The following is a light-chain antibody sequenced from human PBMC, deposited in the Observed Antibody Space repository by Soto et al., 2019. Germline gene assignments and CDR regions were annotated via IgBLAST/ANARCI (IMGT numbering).Light chain of an antibody. CDR1: QSVSSSY. V-gene: IGKV3-20*01. J-gene: IGKJ3*01. Sequence: VLPQSPGPLPLSPEERVTLSCRASQSVSSSYLAWYQQKPGQAPRLLIYGTSSRATGIPDRFSGSGSGTDFTLTISRLETEDFAVYYCQQYGSSPCTFGPGTKVDIK. CDR2: GTS. CDR3: QQYGSSPCT.